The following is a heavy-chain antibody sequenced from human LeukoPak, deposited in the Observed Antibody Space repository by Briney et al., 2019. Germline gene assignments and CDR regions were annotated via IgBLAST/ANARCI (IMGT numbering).Heavy chain of an antibody. CDR2: IYYSGST. J-gene: IGHJ4*02. CDR1: GGSINSYY. V-gene: IGHV4-59*08. D-gene: IGHD5-18*01. Sequence: KTSETLSLTCTVSGGSINSYYWSWIRQPPGKGLEWIGYIYYSGSTNYNPSLKSRVTISVDTSKNQFSLKLRSVTAADTAVYYCARSGRGYSYGPMYYFDYWGQGTLVTVSS. CDR3: ARSGRGYSYGPMYYFDY.